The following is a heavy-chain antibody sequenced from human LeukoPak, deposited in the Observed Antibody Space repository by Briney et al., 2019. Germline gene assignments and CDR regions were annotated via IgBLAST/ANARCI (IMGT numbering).Heavy chain of an antibody. Sequence: GGSLRLSCAASGFTFSSYGMHWVRQAPGKGLEWVAVIWYDGSNKYYADSVKGRFTISRDNSKNTLYLQMNSLRAEDTAVYYCARSIVVAATPLAAYYYYYGMDVWGQGTTVTVSS. J-gene: IGHJ6*02. V-gene: IGHV3-33*01. D-gene: IGHD2-15*01. CDR2: IWYDGSNK. CDR1: GFTFSSYG. CDR3: ARSIVVAATPLAAYYYYYGMDV.